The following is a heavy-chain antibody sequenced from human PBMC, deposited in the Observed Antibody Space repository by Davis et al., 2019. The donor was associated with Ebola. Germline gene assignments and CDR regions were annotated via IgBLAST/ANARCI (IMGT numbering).Heavy chain of an antibody. CDR1: GFTFSSYG. CDR2: ISYDGSNK. CDR3: AKGARSSSAY. D-gene: IGHD6-6*01. V-gene: IGHV3-30*18. J-gene: IGHJ4*02. Sequence: GESLKISCAASGFTFSSYGMHWVRQAPGKGLEWVAVISYDGSNKYYADSVKGRFTISRDNSKNTLYLQRNSLRAEDTAVYYCAKGARSSSAYWGQGTLVTVSS.